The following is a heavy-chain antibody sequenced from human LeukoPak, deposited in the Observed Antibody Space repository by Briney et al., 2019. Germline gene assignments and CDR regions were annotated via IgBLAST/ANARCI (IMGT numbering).Heavy chain of an antibody. CDR2: MNPNSGNT. V-gene: IGHV1-8*02. CDR1: GYTFTGYY. CDR3: ALPIAAAGIAAFDI. D-gene: IGHD6-13*01. Sequence: GASVKVSCKASGYTFTGYYMHWVRQAPGQGLEWMGWMNPNSGNTGYAQKFQGRVTMTRNTSISTAYMELSSLRSEDTAVYYCALPIAAAGIAAFDIWGQGTMVTVSS. J-gene: IGHJ3*02.